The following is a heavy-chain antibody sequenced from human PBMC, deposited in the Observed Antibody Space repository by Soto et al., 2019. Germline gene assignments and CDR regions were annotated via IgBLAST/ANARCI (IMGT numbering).Heavy chain of an antibody. CDR1: GGSISSSSYY. Sequence: SETLSLTCTVSGGSISSSSYYWGWIRQPPGKGLEWIGSIYYSGSTYYNPSLKSRVTISVDTSKNQFSLKLSSVTAADTAVYYCARQLKQQHKTFDYWGQGTLVTVSS. CDR3: ARQLKQQHKTFDY. D-gene: IGHD6-13*01. J-gene: IGHJ4*02. V-gene: IGHV4-39*01. CDR2: IYYSGST.